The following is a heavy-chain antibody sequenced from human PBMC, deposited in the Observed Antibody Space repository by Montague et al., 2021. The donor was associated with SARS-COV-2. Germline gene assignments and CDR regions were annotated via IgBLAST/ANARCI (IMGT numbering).Heavy chain of an antibody. Sequence: SLRLSCAAAGLSVTTNYMSWVRQAPGKRLEWVSLMFRGGAKYYADSVKGRFSIPRDESKNTLYLEMNSLRDEDTAVYYCAREAGGDRGVLGPLLYHGMDVWGQGTTVIVSS. CDR2: MFRGGAK. V-gene: IGHV3-66*01. CDR3: AREAGGDRGVLGPLLYHGMDV. CDR1: GLSVTTNY. J-gene: IGHJ6*02. D-gene: IGHD3-10*01.